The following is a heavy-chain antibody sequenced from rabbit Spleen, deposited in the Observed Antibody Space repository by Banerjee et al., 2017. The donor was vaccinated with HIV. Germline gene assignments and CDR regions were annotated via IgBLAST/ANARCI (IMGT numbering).Heavy chain of an antibody. CDR3: ARNYVNTFDP. J-gene: IGHJ2*01. D-gene: IGHD1-1*01. CDR1: GFSFSNKAV. Sequence: QEQLVESGGGLVKPEGSLKLSCTASGFSFSNKAVMCWVRQAPGKGLEWISCIAGSSSGFTYSATWAKGRFTCSKTSSTTVTLQMTGLTAADTATYFCARNYVNTFDPWGPGTLVTVS. V-gene: IGHV1S45*01. CDR2: IAGSSSGFT.